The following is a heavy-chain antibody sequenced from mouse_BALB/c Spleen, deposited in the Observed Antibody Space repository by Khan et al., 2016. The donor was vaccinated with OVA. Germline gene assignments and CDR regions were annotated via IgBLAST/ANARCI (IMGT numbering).Heavy chain of an antibody. CDR3: ARRNYFGYTVAY. CDR2: ISPESGDT. D-gene: IGHD1-2*01. V-gene: IGHV1-77*01. J-gene: IGHJ3*01. CDR1: GYTFTDYY. Sequence: QIQLVQSGAELARPGASVKLSCKASGYTFTDYYINWVKQRTGQGLEWIGEISPESGDTYYNERFKGKATLTADKSSSTAYMQLSSLTSEASAFYVCARRNYFGYTVAYWGQGTLVTVSA.